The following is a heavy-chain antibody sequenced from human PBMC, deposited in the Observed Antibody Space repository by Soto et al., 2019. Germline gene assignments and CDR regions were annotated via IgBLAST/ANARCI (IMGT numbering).Heavy chain of an antibody. Sequence: QVQLVESGGDEVQPGGSLRLSCAASGFTFSRHAIHWVRLTPGRGLEWVLAISRDGSYIYYTDSVKGRFTVSRDNSKNTVFVQMNRLIPDDTALYFCARTRNGGVADSFDSWGQGTRVTVSS. J-gene: IGHJ5*01. D-gene: IGHD3-3*01. V-gene: IGHV3-30*04. CDR3: ARTRNGGVADSFDS. CDR2: ISRDGSYI. CDR1: GFTFSRHA.